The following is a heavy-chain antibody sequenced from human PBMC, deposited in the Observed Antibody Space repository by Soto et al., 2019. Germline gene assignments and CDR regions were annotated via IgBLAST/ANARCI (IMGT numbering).Heavy chain of an antibody. CDR3: ARDPGIYYGMDV. J-gene: IGHJ6*02. CDR2: ISSGGFTI. D-gene: IGHD3-10*01. Sequence: VQLVESGGCLVKPGGSLRLSCTASGFTFSDYYMTWIHQAPGKGLEWLSYISSGGFTIYYADSVKGRFTVSRDNAKNSMYLQMNTLRVEDTAVYYCARDPGIYYGMDVWGQGTTVTVSS. V-gene: IGHV3-11*01. CDR1: GFTFSDYY.